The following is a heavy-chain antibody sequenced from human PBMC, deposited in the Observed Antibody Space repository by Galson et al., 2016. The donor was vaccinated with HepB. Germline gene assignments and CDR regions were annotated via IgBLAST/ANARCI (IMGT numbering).Heavy chain of an antibody. CDR2: IGTAGDT. V-gene: IGHV3-13*01. Sequence: SLRLSCAAPGFPFSSYDMHWVRQSTGKGLEWVSGIGTAGDTFYAGSVKGRFNISRENAENSLYLQMNSLRVGDTAVYYCARGGLGYCTGGGCTPFDPWGQGTLVTVSS. D-gene: IGHD2-8*02. J-gene: IGHJ5*02. CDR3: ARGGLGYCTGGGCTPFDP. CDR1: GFPFSSYD.